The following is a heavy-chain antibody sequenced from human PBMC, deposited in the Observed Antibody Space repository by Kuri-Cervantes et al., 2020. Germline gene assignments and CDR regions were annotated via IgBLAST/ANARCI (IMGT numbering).Heavy chain of an antibody. Sequence: GESLKISCAAPGFTFSSYSMNWVRQAPGKGLEWVSSISSSSSYIYYADSVKGRFTISRVNAKNSLYLQMNSLRAEDTAMYYCARGYYNFWSGYYYYMDVWGNGTTVTVSS. CDR2: ISSSSSYI. CDR3: ARGYYNFWSGYYYYMDV. J-gene: IGHJ6*03. D-gene: IGHD3-3*01. V-gene: IGHV3-21*04. CDR1: GFTFSSYS.